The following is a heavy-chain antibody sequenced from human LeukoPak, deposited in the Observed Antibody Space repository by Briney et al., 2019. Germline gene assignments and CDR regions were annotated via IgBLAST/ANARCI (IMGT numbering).Heavy chain of an antibody. V-gene: IGHV3-21*01. J-gene: IGHJ4*02. CDR3: ARGRYCSSTSCYMGGDY. D-gene: IGHD2-2*02. CDR1: GFTFSSYS. CDR2: ISSSSSYI. Sequence: GGSLRLSCAASGFTFSSYSMNWVRQAPGKGLEWVSSISSSSSYIYYADSVKGRFTISRDNAKNSLYQQMNSLRAEDTAVYYCARGRYCSSTSCYMGGDYWGQGTLVTVSS.